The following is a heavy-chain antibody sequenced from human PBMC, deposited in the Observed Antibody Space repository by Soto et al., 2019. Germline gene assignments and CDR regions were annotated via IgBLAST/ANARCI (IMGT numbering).Heavy chain of an antibody. J-gene: IGHJ6*02. V-gene: IGHV5-51*01. D-gene: IGHD5-12*01. Sequence: PGESLKISCEGSGYSFTNYWIGWVRQMPGKGLEWMGIIYPGDSDTRYSPSFQGQVTISADKPLSTAYLQWSSLEASDTAMYFCARLEGATITGYYYGMDVWGQGTTVTVSS. CDR3: ARLEGATITGYYYGMDV. CDR1: GYSFTNYW. CDR2: IYPGDSDT.